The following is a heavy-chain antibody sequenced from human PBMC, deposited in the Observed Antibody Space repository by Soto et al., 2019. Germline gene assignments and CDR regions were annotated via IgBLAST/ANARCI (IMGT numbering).Heavy chain of an antibody. J-gene: IGHJ3*02. V-gene: IGHV3-7*01. D-gene: IGHD3-22*01. CDR1: GFTFSSYW. Sequence: PGGSLRLSCAASGFTFSSYWMSWVRQAPGKGLEWVANIKQDGSEKYYVDSVKGRFTISRDNAKNSLYLQMNSLRAEDTAVYYCAGEGSYYDSSGYSFDAFDIWGQGTMVTVSS. CDR2: IKQDGSEK. CDR3: AGEGSYYDSSGYSFDAFDI.